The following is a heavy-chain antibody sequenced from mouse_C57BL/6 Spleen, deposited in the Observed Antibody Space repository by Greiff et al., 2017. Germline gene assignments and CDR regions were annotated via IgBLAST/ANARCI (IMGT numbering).Heavy chain of an antibody. CDR1: GFSLTSYA. V-gene: IGHV2-9-1*01. CDR2: IWTGGGT. CDR3: ARREGSHYYAMDY. Sequence: QVQLKESGPGLVAPSQSLSITCTVSGFSLTSYAISWVRQPPGKGLEWLGVIWTGGGTNYNSAHKSRLSISKDNSKSQDFLKMNSLQTDDTARYYCARREGSHYYAMDYWGQGTSVTVSS. J-gene: IGHJ4*01.